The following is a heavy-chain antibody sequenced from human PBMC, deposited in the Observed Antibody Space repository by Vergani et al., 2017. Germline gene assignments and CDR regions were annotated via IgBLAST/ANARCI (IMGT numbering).Heavy chain of an antibody. CDR1: GGSISSSSYY. D-gene: IGHD3-9*01. CDR3: ATTETYYDILTGYSNDAFDI. CDR2: FYYSGST. Sequence: QLQLQESGPGLVKPSETLSLTCTVSGGSISSSSYYWGWIRQPPGKGLEWIGSFYYSGSTYYNPSLRSRVTISLDTSKNQFSLNLSSVTAADTAVYYCATTETYYDILTGYSNDAFDIWGQGTMVTVSS. J-gene: IGHJ3*02. V-gene: IGHV4-39*01.